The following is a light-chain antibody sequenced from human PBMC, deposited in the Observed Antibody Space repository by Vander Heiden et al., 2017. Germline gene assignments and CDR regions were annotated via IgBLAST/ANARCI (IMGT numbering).Light chain of an antibody. CDR3: QSYDSSNHGV. Sequence: NFLLTHPHSVSDSPGKTVTISCTGSSGSIASNYVQWYQQRPGSAPTTVIYEDNQRPSGVPDRFSGSIDSSSNSASLTISGLKTEDEADYYCQSYDSSNHGVFGGGTKLTVL. V-gene: IGLV6-57*02. J-gene: IGLJ2*01. CDR1: SGSIASNY. CDR2: EDN.